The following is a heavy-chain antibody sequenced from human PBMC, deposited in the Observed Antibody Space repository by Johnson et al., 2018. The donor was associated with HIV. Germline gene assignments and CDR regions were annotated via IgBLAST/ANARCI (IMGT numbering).Heavy chain of an antibody. CDR1: GFTFSDYY. CDR3: AKAPPYYYDSSGLSI. V-gene: IGHV3-11*04. Sequence: QVQLVESGGGVVRPVGSLRLSCAASGFTFSDYYMSWIRQAPGKGLEGVSYISRSGSTIYYAASVKGRFTISRDNAKNSLYLQMNSLRAEDTAVYYCAKAPPYYYDSSGLSIWGQGTMVTVSS. CDR2: ISRSGSTI. J-gene: IGHJ3*02. D-gene: IGHD3-22*01.